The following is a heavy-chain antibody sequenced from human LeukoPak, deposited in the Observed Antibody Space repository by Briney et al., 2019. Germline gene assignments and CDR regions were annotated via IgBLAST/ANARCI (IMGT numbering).Heavy chain of an antibody. CDR1: GFTFDDYA. Sequence: GGSLRLSCAASGFTFDDYAMHWVRQAPGKGLEWVSGISWNSGSIGYADSVKGRFTISRDNAKNSLYLQMNSLRAEDTALYYCAKDISYYGSGSYLMPDYWGQGTLVTVSS. V-gene: IGHV3-9*01. CDR3: AKDISYYGSGSYLMPDY. J-gene: IGHJ4*02. CDR2: ISWNSGSI. D-gene: IGHD3-10*01.